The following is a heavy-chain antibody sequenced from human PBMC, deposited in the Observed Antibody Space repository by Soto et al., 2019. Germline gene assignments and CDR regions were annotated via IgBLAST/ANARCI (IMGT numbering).Heavy chain of an antibody. V-gene: IGHV1-18*01. Sequence: ASVKVSCKASGYTFTSYGISWVRQAPGQGLGWMGWISAYNGNTNYAQKLQGRVTMTTDTSTSTAYMELRSLRSDDTAVYYCATHHYYDSSGYSAPLIWGQGTLVTVSS. J-gene: IGHJ4*02. CDR3: ATHHYYDSSGYSAPLI. CDR1: GYTFTSYG. CDR2: ISAYNGNT. D-gene: IGHD3-22*01.